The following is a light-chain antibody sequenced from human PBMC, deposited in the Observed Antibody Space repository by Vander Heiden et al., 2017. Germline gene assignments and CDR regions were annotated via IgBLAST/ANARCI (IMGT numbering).Light chain of an antibody. Sequence: DLQMTQSPSSLSASVGDRVTITCRASQSISSYLNWYQQKPGKAPKLLIYAASSLQSGVPSRFSGSGSGTDFTLTISSLQPEDFATYYCQQSYSTPRTFGHGTRVEMK. CDR2: AAS. CDR3: QQSYSTPRT. CDR1: QSISSY. J-gene: IGKJ5*01. V-gene: IGKV1-39*01.